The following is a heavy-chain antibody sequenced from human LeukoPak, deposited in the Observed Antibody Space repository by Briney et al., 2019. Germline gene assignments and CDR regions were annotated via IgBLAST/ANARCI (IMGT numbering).Heavy chain of an antibody. J-gene: IGHJ4*02. CDR3: ARDFDSSGYYRGCFDY. D-gene: IGHD3-22*01. CDR2: ISRSGSLI. V-gene: IGHV3-48*03. Sequence: GGSLRLSCAAPGFTFSSYEMRWVRQAPGKGLEWVAYISRSGSLIYYAGSVKGRFTISKDNAKNSLYLQMNSLRAEDTAVYYCARDFDSSGYYRGCFDYWGQGTLVTVSS. CDR1: GFTFSSYE.